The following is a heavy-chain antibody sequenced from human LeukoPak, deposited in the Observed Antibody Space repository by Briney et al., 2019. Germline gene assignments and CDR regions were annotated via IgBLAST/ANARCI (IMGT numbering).Heavy chain of an antibody. CDR3: ARSPPWFDP. CDR1: GGSISSYY. CDR2: IYNSGST. J-gene: IGHJ5*02. V-gene: IGHV4-59*01. Sequence: PSETLSLTCTVSGGSISSYYWNWIRQLPGKGLEWIGNIYNSGSTNHNPSLKSRVTISVDTSKNQISLKLTSVTAADAAVYYCARSPPWFDPWGQGTLVTVSS.